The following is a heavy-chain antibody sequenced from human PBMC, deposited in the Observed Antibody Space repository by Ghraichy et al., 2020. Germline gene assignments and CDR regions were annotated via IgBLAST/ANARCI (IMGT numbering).Heavy chain of an antibody. Sequence: SETLSLTCAVYGGSFSGYYWSWIRQPPGKGLEWIGEINHSGSTNYNPSLKSRVTISVDTSKNQFSLKLSSVTAADTAVYYCARRPVYDILTGYYNPRPGLFDYWGQGTLVTVSS. CDR1: GGSFSGYY. CDR3: ARRPVYDILTGYYNPRPGLFDY. V-gene: IGHV4-34*01. D-gene: IGHD3-9*01. CDR2: INHSGST. J-gene: IGHJ4*02.